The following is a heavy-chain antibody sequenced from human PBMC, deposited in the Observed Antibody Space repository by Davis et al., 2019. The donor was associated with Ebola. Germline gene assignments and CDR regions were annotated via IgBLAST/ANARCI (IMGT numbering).Heavy chain of an antibody. Sequence: SVKVSCKASGYTFTNFYMHWVRQAPGQGLEWMGGIIPIFGTANYAQKFQGRVTITADESTSTAYMELSSLRSEDTAVYYCASCSGGSCYSFSWFDPWGQGTLVTVSS. CDR1: GYTFTNFY. CDR3: ASCSGGSCYSFSWFDP. J-gene: IGHJ5*02. V-gene: IGHV1-69*13. CDR2: IIPIFGTA. D-gene: IGHD2-15*01.